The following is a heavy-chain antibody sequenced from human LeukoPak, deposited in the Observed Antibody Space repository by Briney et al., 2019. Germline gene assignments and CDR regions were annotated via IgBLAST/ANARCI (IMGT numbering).Heavy chain of an antibody. CDR1: GFTFSSYG. CDR2: ISYDGSNK. V-gene: IGHV3-30*18. J-gene: IGHJ4*02. D-gene: IGHD3-22*01. CDR3: AKGPGYYDSSGYN. Sequence: GGSLRLSCAASGFTFSSYGMHWVRQAPGKGLEWVAVISYDGSNKYYADSAKGRFTISRDNSKNTLYLQMNSLRAEDTAVYYCAKGPGYYDSSGYNWGQGTLVTVSS.